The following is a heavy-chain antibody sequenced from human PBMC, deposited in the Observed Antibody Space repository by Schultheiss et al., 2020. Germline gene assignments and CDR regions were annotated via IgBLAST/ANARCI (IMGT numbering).Heavy chain of an antibody. V-gene: IGHV4-34*01. CDR2: INHSGST. CDR3: ARDKYYDSSGYYYRYFHYGMDV. J-gene: IGHJ6*02. D-gene: IGHD3-22*01. CDR1: GGSFSGYY. Sequence: TLSLTCAVYGGSFSGYYWSWIRQPPGKGLEWIGEINHSGSTNYNPSLKSRVTIPVDTSKNQFSLKLSSVTAADTAVYYCARDKYYDSSGYYYRYFHYGMDVWGQGTTVTVSS.